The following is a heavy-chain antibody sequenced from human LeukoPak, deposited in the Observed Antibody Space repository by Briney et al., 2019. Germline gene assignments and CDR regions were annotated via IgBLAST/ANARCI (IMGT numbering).Heavy chain of an antibody. Sequence: SGTLSLTCAVSGGSRSDHYWSWIRQTPGTTLEWIGYIYATGNTNYSPSLKGRVTMSLDTSKNHFSLRLRSVTAADTALYYCARHFRKDYPDSGSSQYFHYIDVWGKGTTVTVSS. V-gene: IGHV4-4*09. CDR2: IYATGNT. J-gene: IGHJ6*03. CDR3: ARHFRKDYPDSGSSQYFHYIDV. D-gene: IGHD3-10*01. CDR1: GGSRSDHY.